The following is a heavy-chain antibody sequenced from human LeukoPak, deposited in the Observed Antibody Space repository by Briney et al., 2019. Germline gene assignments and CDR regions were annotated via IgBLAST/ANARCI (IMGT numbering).Heavy chain of an antibody. CDR1: GFTFSSYS. Sequence: GSLRLSCAASGFTFSSYSMNWVRQAPGKGLEWGSSISSSSSYIYYADSVKGRFTISRDNAKNSLYLQMNSLRAEDTAVYYCARDPVIHSSSSSIFDYWGQGTLVTVSS. CDR2: ISSSSSYI. D-gene: IGHD6-6*01. V-gene: IGHV3-21*01. J-gene: IGHJ4*02. CDR3: ARDPVIHSSSSSIFDY.